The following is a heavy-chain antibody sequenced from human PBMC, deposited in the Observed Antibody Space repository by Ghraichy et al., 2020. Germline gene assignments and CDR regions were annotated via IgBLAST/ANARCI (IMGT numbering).Heavy chain of an antibody. Sequence: LSLTCAASGFTFSSYGMHWVRQAPGKGLEWVAVIWYDGSNKYYADSVKGRFTISRDNSKNTLYLQMNSLRAEDTAVYYCARDRRSDGSYYVGIDDYWGQGTLVTVSS. CDR2: IWYDGSNK. J-gene: IGHJ4*02. CDR3: ARDRRSDGSYYVGIDDY. V-gene: IGHV3-33*01. CDR1: GFTFSSYG. D-gene: IGHD1-26*01.